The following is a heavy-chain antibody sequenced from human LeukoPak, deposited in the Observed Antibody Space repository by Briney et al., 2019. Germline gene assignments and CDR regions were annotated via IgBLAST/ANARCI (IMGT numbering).Heavy chain of an antibody. CDR3: ARRAIPSEPHYLDF. CDR1: GVSLRGYY. D-gene: IGHD2-2*02. J-gene: IGHJ4*02. Sequence: SETLSLTCIVSGVSLRGYYLTWIRQPPGKGLEWIGYISYSGGTNYNPSLESRDTMSVYTSKNEFSLYVNSVTAADTAIYYCARRAIPSEPHYLDFWGQGILVTVSS. CDR2: ISYSGGT. V-gene: IGHV4-59*08.